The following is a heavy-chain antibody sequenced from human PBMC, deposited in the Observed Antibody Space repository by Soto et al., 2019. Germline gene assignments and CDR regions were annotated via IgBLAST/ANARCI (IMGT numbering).Heavy chain of an antibody. CDR2: IWYDGSNK. CDR3: ARDLTPGLSSRGRRYYYGMDV. Sequence: PGGSLRLSCAASGFTFSSYGMHWVRQAPGKGLEWVAVIWYDGSNKYYADSVKGRFTISRDNSKNTLYLQMNSLRAEDTAVYYCARDLTPGLSSRGRRYYYGMDVWGQGTTVTVSS. D-gene: IGHD6-13*01. CDR1: GFTFSSYG. J-gene: IGHJ6*02. V-gene: IGHV3-33*01.